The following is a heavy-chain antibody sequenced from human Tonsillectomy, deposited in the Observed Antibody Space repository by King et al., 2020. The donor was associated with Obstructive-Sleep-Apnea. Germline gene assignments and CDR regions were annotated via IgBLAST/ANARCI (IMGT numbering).Heavy chain of an antibody. J-gene: IGHJ4*02. CDR3: TRDIVVVPAAMPSGPADY. D-gene: IGHD2-2*01. Sequence: VQLVESGGGLVQPGRSLRLSCTASGFTFGDYAMSWFRQAPGKGLEWVGFIRSKAYGGTTEYAASVKGRFTISRDDSKSIAYLQMNSLKTEDTAVYYCTRDIVVVPAAMPSGPADYWGQGALVTVSS. CDR2: IRSKAYGGTT. V-gene: IGHV3-49*03. CDR1: GFTFGDYA.